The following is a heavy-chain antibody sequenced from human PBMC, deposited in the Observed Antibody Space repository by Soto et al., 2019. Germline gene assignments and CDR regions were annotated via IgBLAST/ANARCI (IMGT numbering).Heavy chain of an antibody. V-gene: IGHV3-30*18. CDR3: AKAAAGTFDY. Sequence: QVQLVESGGGVVQPGRSLRLSCAASGFTFSSYGMHWVRQAPGKGLEWVAVISYDGSNKYYADSVKGRFTISRDNSKNTLYLQMNSLRAEDMAVYYCAKAAAGTFDYWGQGTLVTVSS. CDR1: GFTFSSYG. D-gene: IGHD6-13*01. CDR2: ISYDGSNK. J-gene: IGHJ4*02.